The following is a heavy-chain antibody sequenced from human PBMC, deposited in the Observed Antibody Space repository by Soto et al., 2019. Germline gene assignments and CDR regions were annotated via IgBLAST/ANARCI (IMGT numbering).Heavy chain of an antibody. CDR2: ISSSSSYI. CDR3: ATSSWFGELLPPYYYYYGMDV. J-gene: IGHJ6*02. D-gene: IGHD3-10*01. V-gene: IGHV3-21*04. CDR1: GFTFSSYS. Sequence: GGSLRLSCAASGFTFSSYSMNWVRQAPGKGLEWVSSISSSSSYIYYADSVKGRFTISRDNAKNSLYLQMNSLRAEDTAVYYCATSSWFGELLPPYYYYYGMDVWGQGTTVTVSS.